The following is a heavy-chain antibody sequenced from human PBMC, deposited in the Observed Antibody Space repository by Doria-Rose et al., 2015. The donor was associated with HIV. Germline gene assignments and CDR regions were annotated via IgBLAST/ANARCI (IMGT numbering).Heavy chain of an antibody. CDR1: GFTFSSYW. D-gene: IGHD3-10*01. Sequence: ASGFTFSSYWMSWVRQAPGKGLEWVANIKQDGSEKYYVDSVKGRFTISRDNAKNSLYLQMNSLRAEDAAVYYCARDYYGSGSYFGYWGQGTLVTVSS. V-gene: IGHV3-7*01. CDR3: ARDYYGSGSYFGY. J-gene: IGHJ4*02. CDR2: IKQDGSEK.